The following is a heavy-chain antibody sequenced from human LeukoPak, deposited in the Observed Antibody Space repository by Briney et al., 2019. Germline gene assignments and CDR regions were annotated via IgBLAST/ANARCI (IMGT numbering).Heavy chain of an antibody. D-gene: IGHD5-18*01. J-gene: IGHJ3*02. CDR1: GGSMSDFH. V-gene: IGHV4-59*01. CDR2: VYFNGGT. Sequence: NTSETLSLTCSVSGGSMSDFHWSWIRQPPGKGLEWIGYVYFNGGTKYNPSLKSRVTISVDTSKNQFSLKLSSVTAADTAVYYCARDLVDTATVGAFDIWGQGTMVTVSS. CDR3: ARDLVDTATVGAFDI.